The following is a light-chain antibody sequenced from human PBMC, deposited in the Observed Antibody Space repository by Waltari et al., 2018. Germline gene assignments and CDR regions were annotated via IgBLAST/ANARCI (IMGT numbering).Light chain of an antibody. V-gene: IGKV3-20*01. J-gene: IGKJ4*01. CDR1: QDLHTHY. CDR3: QHQGF. Sequence: EVVLTQSPGTLSVSPGERATLSCRASQDLHTHYLAWYQQQPGQAPRDLIYETAKRATGIPERFSGSGCGAGFTLASSRLGPEDSAVYYGQHQGFFGGGTKIEIK. CDR2: ETA.